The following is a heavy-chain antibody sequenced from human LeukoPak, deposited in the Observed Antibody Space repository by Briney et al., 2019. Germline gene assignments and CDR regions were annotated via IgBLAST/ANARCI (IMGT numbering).Heavy chain of an antibody. CDR1: GFTFSSYW. Sequence: GGSLRLSCAPSGFTFSSYWMSCVRQAPGEGLEGVANIKQDGSEKYYVDSVKGRFTISRDNAKTSLYLQMISLRAENTAVYYCARDGGDLWFGESRAYYFDYWGQGTLVTVSS. D-gene: IGHD3-10*01. J-gene: IGHJ4*02. CDR2: IKQDGSEK. V-gene: IGHV3-7*03. CDR3: ARDGGDLWFGESRAYYFDY.